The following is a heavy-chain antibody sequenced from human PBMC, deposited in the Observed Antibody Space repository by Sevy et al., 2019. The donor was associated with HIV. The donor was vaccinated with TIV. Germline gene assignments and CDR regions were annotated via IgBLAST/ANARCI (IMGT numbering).Heavy chain of an antibody. V-gene: IGHV3-33*01. CDR3: ARGGYYYDNAAYYAFDS. D-gene: IGHD3-22*01. CDR2: IWSDGAYQ. Sequence: GGSLRLSCTTSGFTFSAYAMHWVRQAPGKGLEWVAIIWSDGAYQYHGDSVKGRFTISRDNSKNTLYLQMNSLRVYDTAVYYCARGGYYYDNAAYYAFDSWGQGTLVTVSS. CDR1: GFTFSAYA. J-gene: IGHJ4*02.